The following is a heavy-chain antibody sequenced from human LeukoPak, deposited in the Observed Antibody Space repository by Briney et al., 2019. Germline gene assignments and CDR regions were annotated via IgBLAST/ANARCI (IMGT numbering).Heavy chain of an antibody. CDR2: INHSGST. D-gene: IGHD6-13*01. CDR1: GGSFSGYY. Sequence: SETLSLTCAVYGGSFSGYYWSWIRQPPGKGLEWIGEINHSGSTTYNPSLKSRVTISVDTSKNQFSLKLSSVTAADTAVYDCARGRIAAAALPDYDYWGQGTLVTVSS. J-gene: IGHJ4*02. CDR3: ARGRIAAAALPDYDY. V-gene: IGHV4-34*01.